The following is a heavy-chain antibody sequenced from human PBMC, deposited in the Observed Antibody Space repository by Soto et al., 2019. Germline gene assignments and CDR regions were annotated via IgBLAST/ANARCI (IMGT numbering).Heavy chain of an antibody. CDR1: GGSITSSF. J-gene: IGHJ6*02. CDR3: ARGEDAFFYYGLDV. CDR2: IYDTGISGYTPST. Sequence: SDTLSLTCTVSGGSITSSFWSWIRRPPGKGLEWIAYIYDTGISGYTPSTSYNPSLKSRVTMSVDTSKGQFSLKLTSVTAADTAVYYCARGEDAFFYYGLDVWGQGITVTVSS. V-gene: IGHV4-59*07.